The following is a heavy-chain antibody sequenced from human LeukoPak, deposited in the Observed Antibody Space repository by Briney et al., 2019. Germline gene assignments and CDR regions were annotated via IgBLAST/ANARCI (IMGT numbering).Heavy chain of an antibody. D-gene: IGHD2-15*01. CDR3: AKDVSLGYCSGGSCSAHFGH. V-gene: IGHV3-9*03. Sequence: GGSLRLSCAASGFTFDDYAMHWVRQAPGKGLEWVSGISWNSGTIGYAGSVKGRFTISRDNAKNSLYLQMNSLRAEDMALYYCAKDVSLGYCSGGSCSAHFGHWGQGTLVTVSS. J-gene: IGHJ4*02. CDR1: GFTFDDYA. CDR2: ISWNSGTI.